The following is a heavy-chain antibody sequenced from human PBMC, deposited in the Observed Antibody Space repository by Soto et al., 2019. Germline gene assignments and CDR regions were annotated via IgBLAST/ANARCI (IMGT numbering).Heavy chain of an antibody. J-gene: IGHJ5*02. Sequence: ASVKVSCKASGYTFTSYAIHWVRQAPGQRLEWTGWINAGNGNTKYSQKFQGRVTITRDTSASTAYMELSSLRPEDTAVYFCARLTCSSTSCYGLGWLDPWGQGTLVTVSS. D-gene: IGHD2-2*01. V-gene: IGHV1-3*01. CDR2: INAGNGNT. CDR3: ARLTCSSTSCYGLGWLDP. CDR1: GYTFTSYA.